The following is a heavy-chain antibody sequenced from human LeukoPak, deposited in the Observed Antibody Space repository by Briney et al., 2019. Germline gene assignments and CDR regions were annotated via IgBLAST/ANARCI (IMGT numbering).Heavy chain of an antibody. Sequence: SGTLSLTCAVSGGSISSSNWWSWVRQPPGKGLEWIGEIYHSGSTNYNPSLKSRVTISVDTSKNQFSLKLSSVTAADTAVYYCARQEQSGGYDYGLDYWGQGTLVTVSS. V-gene: IGHV4-4*02. D-gene: IGHD5-12*01. J-gene: IGHJ4*02. CDR2: IYHSGST. CDR1: GGSISSSNW. CDR3: ARQEQSGGYDYGLDY.